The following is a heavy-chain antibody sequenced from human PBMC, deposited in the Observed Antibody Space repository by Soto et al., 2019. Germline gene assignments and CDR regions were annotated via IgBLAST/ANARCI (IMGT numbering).Heavy chain of an antibody. D-gene: IGHD1-26*01. CDR1: GDSVSSNSAA. CDR3: ARGEQYSGRIFDY. V-gene: IGHV6-1*01. Sequence: PSQTLSLTCAISGDSVSSNSAAWNWIRQSPSRGLEWLGRTYYRSKWYYEYAVSVRGRITINPDTSKNQYSLQLNSVTPEDTAVYFCARGEQYSGRIFDYWGQGTLVTV. J-gene: IGHJ4*01. CDR2: TYYRSKWYY.